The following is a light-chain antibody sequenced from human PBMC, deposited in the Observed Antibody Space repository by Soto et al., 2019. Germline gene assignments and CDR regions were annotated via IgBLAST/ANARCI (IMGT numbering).Light chain of an antibody. J-gene: IGLJ3*02. CDR2: SNN. V-gene: IGLV1-44*01. CDR3: AAWDDSLNGWV. CDR1: SCNIGSNT. Sequence: QAVVTQPPSASGTPGQRVTISCSGSSCNIGSNTVNWYQQLPGTAPKLLIYSNNQRPSGVPDRFSGSKSGTSASLAISGLQSEDEADYYCAAWDDSLNGWVFGGGTKLTVL.